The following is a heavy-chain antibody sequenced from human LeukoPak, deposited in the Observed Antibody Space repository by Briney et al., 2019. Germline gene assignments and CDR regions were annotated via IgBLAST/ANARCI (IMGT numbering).Heavy chain of an antibody. D-gene: IGHD6-13*01. V-gene: IGHV3-21*04. CDR2: VDSTSGYI. Sequence: PGGSLTLSCAASGFTFSRYSMNWGCQPQGQGVGLVSSVDSTSGYIYYEDSAKGRFTPARDNDKNSLYLQMNSPRAEDTAVYYCAIKQQLVRGPYYYYGMDVWGQGTTVTVSS. CDR1: GFTFSRYS. CDR3: AIKQQLVRGPYYYYGMDV. J-gene: IGHJ6*02.